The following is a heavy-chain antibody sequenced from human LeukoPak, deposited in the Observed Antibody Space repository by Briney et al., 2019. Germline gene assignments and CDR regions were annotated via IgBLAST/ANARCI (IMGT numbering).Heavy chain of an antibody. CDR1: GYTFTSYE. V-gene: IGHV1-8*01. J-gene: IGHJ6*02. CDR2: TNPNSGNT. CDR3: ARASSSWYSGYYYAMDV. D-gene: IGHD6-13*01. Sequence: ASVKVSCKASGYTFTSYEVNWVRQATGQGLEWMGWTNPNSGNTGYAQKFQGRVTMTSNTSISTAYMELTSLASEDTAVYYCARASSSWYSGYYYAMDVWGQGTTVTVSS.